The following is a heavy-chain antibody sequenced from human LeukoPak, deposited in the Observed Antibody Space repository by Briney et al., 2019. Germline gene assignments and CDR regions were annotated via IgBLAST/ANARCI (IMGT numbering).Heavy chain of an antibody. CDR1: GFTFSSYG. CDR3: AKDETMIVVVSHYMDV. D-gene: IGHD3-22*01. CDR2: ISYDGSNK. Sequence: GGSLRLSCAASGFTFSSYGMHWVRQAPGKGLEWVAVISYDGSNKYYADSVKGRFTISRDNSKNTLYLQMNSLRAEDTAVYYCAKDETMIVVVSHYMDVWGKGTTVTVSS. J-gene: IGHJ6*03. V-gene: IGHV3-30*18.